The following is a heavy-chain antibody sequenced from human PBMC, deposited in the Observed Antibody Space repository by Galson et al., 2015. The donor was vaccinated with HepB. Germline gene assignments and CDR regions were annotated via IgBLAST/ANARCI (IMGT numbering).Heavy chain of an antibody. CDR2: ISGYKGHT. CDR3: ARGGTGSDY. J-gene: IGHJ4*02. D-gene: IGHD6-19*01. Sequence: SVKVSCKASGYTFTSYVISWVRQAPGQGLEWLGRISGYKGHTNYAQNLQNKVTMTTDTSTSTAYLELRRLKSDDTAIYYCARGGTGSDYWGQGTLVTVSS. CDR1: GYTFTSYV. V-gene: IGHV1-18*04.